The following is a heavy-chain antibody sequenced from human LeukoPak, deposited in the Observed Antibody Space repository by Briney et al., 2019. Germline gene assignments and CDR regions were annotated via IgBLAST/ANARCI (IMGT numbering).Heavy chain of an antibody. D-gene: IGHD4-11*01. J-gene: IGHJ4*02. CDR1: AFTFGSFG. CDR3: AKGRIQSYMAPEY. CDR2: ISDTGGST. V-gene: IGHV3-23*01. Sequence: GGSLRLSCAASAFTFGSFGMSWVRQAPGNGLEWASAISDTGGSTFYADSVKGRFTISRDNSKNTLYLQMNSLRAEDTAIYYCAKGRIQSYMAPEYWGQGTLVTVSS.